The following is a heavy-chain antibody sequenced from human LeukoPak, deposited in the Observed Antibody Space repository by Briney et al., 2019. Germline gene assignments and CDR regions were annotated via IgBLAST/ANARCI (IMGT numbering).Heavy chain of an antibody. V-gene: IGHV3-48*01. CDR2: ITGSSDTI. Sequence: SGGSLRLSCAASGFTLSSYSLNWVRQAPGKGLEWISYITGSSDTIKYADSVKGRFTISRDNAKKSLYLQMTSLRAEDTAVYYCVRGKAGMAYFDHWGQGTLVTVSS. CDR1: GFTLSSYS. J-gene: IGHJ4*02. CDR3: VRGKAGMAYFDH. D-gene: IGHD5-18*01.